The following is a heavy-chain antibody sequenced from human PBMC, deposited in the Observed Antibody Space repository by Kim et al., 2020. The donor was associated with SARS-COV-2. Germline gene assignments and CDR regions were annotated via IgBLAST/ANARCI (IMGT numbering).Heavy chain of an antibody. CDR1: GASISSSSC. CDR3: ARGVSSAWTLRAWFDP. J-gene: IGHJ5*02. V-gene: IGHV4-4*02. CDR2: VDHSGTT. D-gene: IGHD3-22*01. Sequence: SETLSLTCVVSGASISSSSCWSWVRQPPGKGLEWIGEVDHSGTTSYNVSLKSRVTISVDKSKNQFSLRLNSVSAADTAAYYCARGVSSAWTLRAWFDPW.